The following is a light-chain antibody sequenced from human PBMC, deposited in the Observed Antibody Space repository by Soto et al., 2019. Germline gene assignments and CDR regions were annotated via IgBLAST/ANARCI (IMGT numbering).Light chain of an antibody. J-gene: IGLJ1*01. CDR1: SSNIGAGYD. Sequence: QSVLTPPPSVSGAPGQRATISCTGSSSNIGAGYDVHWYQQLPGTAPKLLIYGNSNRPSGVPDRFSGSKSGTSASLAITGLQAEDEADYYCQSYDSSLSALYVFGTGTKVTVL. CDR2: GNS. V-gene: IGLV1-40*01. CDR3: QSYDSSLSALYV.